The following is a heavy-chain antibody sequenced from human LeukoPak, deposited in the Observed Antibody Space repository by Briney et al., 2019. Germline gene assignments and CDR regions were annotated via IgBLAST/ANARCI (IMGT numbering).Heavy chain of an antibody. V-gene: IGHV4-39*02. CDR3: ARDVSGIAAALNWFDP. CDR1: GGSISSSSYY. CDR2: IYYSGST. D-gene: IGHD6-13*01. J-gene: IGHJ5*02. Sequence: SETLSLTCTVSGGSISSSSYYWGWIRQPPGKGLEWIGSIYYSGSTYYNPSLKSRVTISVDTSKNQFSLKLSSVTAADTAVYYCARDVSGIAAALNWFDPWGQGTLVTDSS.